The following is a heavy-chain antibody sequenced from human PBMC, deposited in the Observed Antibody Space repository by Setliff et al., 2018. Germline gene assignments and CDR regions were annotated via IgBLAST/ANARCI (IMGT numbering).Heavy chain of an antibody. J-gene: IGHJ4*02. CDR2: IYTSGCT. CDR1: GGSISSGSYY. CDR3: ARYSAAIRYYFDY. Sequence: PSETLSLTCTVSGGSISSGSYYWSWIRQPAGKGLEWIGHIYTSGCTNYNPSLKSRVTIPVDTSKNQFSLKLSSVTAADTAVYYCARYSAAIRYYFDYWGQGTLVTV. D-gene: IGHD6-13*01. V-gene: IGHV4-61*09.